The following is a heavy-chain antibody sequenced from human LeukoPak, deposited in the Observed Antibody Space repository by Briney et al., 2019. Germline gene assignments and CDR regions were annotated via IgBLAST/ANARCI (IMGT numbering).Heavy chain of an antibody. J-gene: IGHJ4*02. CDR3: ARGNYYGQDY. V-gene: IGHV3-74*01. D-gene: IGHD3-10*01. CDR2: INSDGSTT. Sequence: PGGSLRLSCGASGFTFSSYWMHWVRQAPGKGLVWISRINSDGSTTSYADSVKGRFTISRDDAKNTLHLKMNSLRAEDTDVYYCARGNYYGQDYWGQGTLVTVSS. CDR1: GFTFSSYW.